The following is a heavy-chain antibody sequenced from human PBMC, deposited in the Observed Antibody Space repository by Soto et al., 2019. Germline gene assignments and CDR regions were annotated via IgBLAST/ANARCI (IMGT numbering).Heavy chain of an antibody. CDR3: ARHNYGSGSTYFDY. V-gene: IGHV4-59*08. CDR1: GDSISNYY. J-gene: IGHJ4*02. Sequence: SETLSLTCTVSGDSISNYYWTWIRQPPGKGLEWIGYIYYSGSTNYNPSLKSRVTISVDTSKNQFSLKLNSMIAADTAVYYCARHNYGSGSTYFDYWGQGTLVTVSS. CDR2: IYYSGST. D-gene: IGHD3-10*01.